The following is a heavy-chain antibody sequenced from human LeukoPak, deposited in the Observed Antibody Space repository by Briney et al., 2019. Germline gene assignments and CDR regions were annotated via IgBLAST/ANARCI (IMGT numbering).Heavy chain of an antibody. J-gene: IGHJ3*02. CDR3: ARGGYSGYERDAFDI. CDR2: IYSDDST. V-gene: IGHV3-53*04. D-gene: IGHD5-12*01. Sequence: PGGSLRLSCAASGFTVSSNYMSWVRQAPGKGLEWVSVIYSDDSTYYADSVKGRFTISRHNSKNTLYLQINSLRAEDTAVYYCARGGYSGYERDAFDIWGRGTMVTVSS. CDR1: GFTVSSNY.